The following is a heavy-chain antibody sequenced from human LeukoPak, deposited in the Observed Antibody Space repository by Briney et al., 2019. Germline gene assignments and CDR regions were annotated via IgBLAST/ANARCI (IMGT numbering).Heavy chain of an antibody. Sequence: PGGSLRLSCAVSGITLSDYGMSWVRQAPGKGLEWVAGISGSGGGTYYADSVKGRFTISRDNPKNTLYLQMNSLRAEDTAVYYCVKGGYDYIEIAYFDYWGQGALVTVSS. D-gene: IGHD5-12*01. CDR2: ISGSGGGT. CDR3: VKGGYDYIEIAYFDY. J-gene: IGHJ4*02. V-gene: IGHV3-23*01. CDR1: GITLSDYG.